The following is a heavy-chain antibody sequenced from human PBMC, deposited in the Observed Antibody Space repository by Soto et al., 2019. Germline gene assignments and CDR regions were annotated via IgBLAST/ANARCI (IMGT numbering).Heavy chain of an antibody. V-gene: IGHV3-21*01. CDR1: GFTFSSYR. CDR3: ARDRRYCSGGSCYELFDY. CDR2: IISSSSYI. J-gene: IGHJ4*02. D-gene: IGHD2-15*01. Sequence: EVQLVESGGGLVKPGGSLRLSCAASGFTFSSYRMTWVGRAPGKGLEWVVSIISSSSYIYYADSVKGRFTISRNNANKSLYLQMNSLRAEDTAVYYCARDRRYCSGGSCYELFDYWGQGALVTVSS.